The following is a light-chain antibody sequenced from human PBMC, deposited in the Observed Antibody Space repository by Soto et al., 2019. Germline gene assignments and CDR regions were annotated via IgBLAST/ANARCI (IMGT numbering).Light chain of an antibody. J-gene: IGLJ2*01. CDR1: NIGGKS. CDR3: QVWDGDSAHRV. V-gene: IGLV3-21*04. CDR2: YDS. Sequence: SYELTQPPSVSVAPGRTARISCGGDNIGGKSVHWYQQRPGQAPVLVISYDSNRPSGIPERFSGSNSGNTATLTISRVEVGDEADYYCQVWDGDSAHRVFGGGTKLTVL.